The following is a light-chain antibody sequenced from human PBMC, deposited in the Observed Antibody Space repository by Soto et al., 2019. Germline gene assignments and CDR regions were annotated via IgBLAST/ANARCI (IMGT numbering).Light chain of an antibody. CDR3: QQYVSSSSPTWT. V-gene: IGKV3-20*01. CDR1: QTVRSNY. Sequence: EIVLTQSPGTLSLSPGEGATLSCRASQTVRSNYLAWYQHKPGQAPRLLIYGVSSRATGIPDRFSGSGSGTDFTLTINRLEPEDFAVYYCQQYVSSSSPTWTFGQGTKVEIK. CDR2: GVS. J-gene: IGKJ1*01.